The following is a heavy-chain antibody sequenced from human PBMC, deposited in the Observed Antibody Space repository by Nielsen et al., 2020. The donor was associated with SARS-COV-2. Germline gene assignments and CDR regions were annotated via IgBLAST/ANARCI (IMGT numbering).Heavy chain of an antibody. J-gene: IGHJ4*02. CDR1: GFTFSSYS. V-gene: IGHV3-48*01. CDR2: ISSSSSTI. CDR3: AKGEYPPDY. Sequence: GESLKISCAASGFTFSSYSMNWVRQAPGKGLEWVSYISSSSSTIYYADSVKGRFTISRDNAKNSLYLQMNSLRAEDTALYYCAKGEYPPDYWGQGTLVTVSS. D-gene: IGHD2-2*02.